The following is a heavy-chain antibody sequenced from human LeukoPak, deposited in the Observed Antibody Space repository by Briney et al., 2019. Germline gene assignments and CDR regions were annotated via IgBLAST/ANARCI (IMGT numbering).Heavy chain of an antibody. CDR2: IYYSGST. J-gene: IGHJ5*02. V-gene: IGHV4-59*01. Sequence: SETLSLTCTVSGGSISSYYRSWIRQPPGKGLEWIGYIYYSGSTNYNPSLKSRVTISVDTSKNQFSLKLSSVTAADTAVYYCARESTGEAFDPWGQGTLVTVSS. D-gene: IGHD3-10*01. CDR1: GGSISSYY. CDR3: ARESTGEAFDP.